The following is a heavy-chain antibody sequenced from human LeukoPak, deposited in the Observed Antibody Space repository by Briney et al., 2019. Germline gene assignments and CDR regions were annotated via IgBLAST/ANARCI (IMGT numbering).Heavy chain of an antibody. Sequence: GESLKTPLQAFGYSFTSFWSGWARQLPGKGLGWMAIINAGDSVTIYSPSFQGQVTISDDKPISTVYLQWGRPEASDPAMYYCARQPGAGWFDPWGEGALVTVS. CDR3: ARQPGAGWFDP. V-gene: IGHV5-51*01. D-gene: IGHD3-10*01. CDR1: GYSFTSFW. CDR2: INAGDSVT. J-gene: IGHJ5*02.